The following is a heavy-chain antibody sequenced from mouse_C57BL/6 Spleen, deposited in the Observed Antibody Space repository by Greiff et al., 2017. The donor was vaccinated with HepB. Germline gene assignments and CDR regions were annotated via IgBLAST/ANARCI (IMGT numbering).Heavy chain of an antibody. D-gene: IGHD1-1*01. CDR3: AREDFITTVVALYYFDY. CDR1: GYTFTSYW. J-gene: IGHJ2*01. V-gene: IGHV1-64*01. Sequence: VQLQQSGAELVKPGASVKLSCKASGYTFTSYWMHWVKQRPGQGLEWIGMIHPNSGSTNYNEKFKSKATLTVDKSSSTAYMQLSSLTSEDSAVYYCAREDFITTVVALYYFDYWGQGTTLTVSS. CDR2: IHPNSGST.